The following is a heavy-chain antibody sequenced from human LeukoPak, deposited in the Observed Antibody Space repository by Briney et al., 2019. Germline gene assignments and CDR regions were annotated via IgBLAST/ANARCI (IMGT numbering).Heavy chain of an antibody. CDR3: ASSSEQLERRDEAQDFDY. Sequence: GGSLRLSCAASGFTFSSSWMHWVCQAPEKGLEWVADIKCDGSEKYYVDSVKGRFTISRDNAKNSLYLQMNSLRAEDTAVYYCASSSEQLERRDEAQDFDYWGQGTLVTVSS. D-gene: IGHD1-1*01. CDR2: IKCDGSEK. CDR1: GFTFSSSW. V-gene: IGHV3-52*01. J-gene: IGHJ4*02.